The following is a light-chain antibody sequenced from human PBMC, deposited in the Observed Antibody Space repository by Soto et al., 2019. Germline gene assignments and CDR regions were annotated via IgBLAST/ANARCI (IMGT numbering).Light chain of an antibody. CDR3: SSYAGGNNLI. CDR2: DVT. V-gene: IGLV2-8*01. CDR1: SGDVGGFEY. J-gene: IGLJ2*01. Sequence: QSALTQPPSASGSPGQSVTISCTGTSGDVGGFEYVSWYQKHPAKAPKLIIYDVTKRPSGVPDRFSGSKSGNTASLTVSGLQADDEADYYCSSYAGGNNLIFGGGTKVTVL.